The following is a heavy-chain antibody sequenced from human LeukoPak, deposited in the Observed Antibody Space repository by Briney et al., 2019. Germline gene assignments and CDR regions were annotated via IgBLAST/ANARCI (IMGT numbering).Heavy chain of an antibody. V-gene: IGHV1-2*06. D-gene: IGHD3-22*01. J-gene: IGHJ4*02. Sequence: GASVKVSCKASGYTFTSYYMHWVRQAPGQGLEWMGRINPNSGGTNYAQKFQGRVTMTRDTSISTAYMELSRLRSDDTAVYYCVRARRRNYYDSIGYVDYWGQGTLVTVSS. CDR1: GYTFTSYY. CDR2: INPNSGGT. CDR3: VRARRRNYYDSIGYVDY.